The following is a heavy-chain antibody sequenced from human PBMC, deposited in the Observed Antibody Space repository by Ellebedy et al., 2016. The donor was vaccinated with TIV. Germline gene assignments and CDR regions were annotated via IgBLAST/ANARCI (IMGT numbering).Heavy chain of an antibody. CDR3: TREGEYSHDAFDI. D-gene: IGHD3-16*01. V-gene: IGHV1-69*06. CDR2: LIPVSGEA. Sequence: SVKVSCKASAGTFSSYVITWVRQAHGGGLEWMGGLIPVSGEARYAQKLQGRVTLSADTSTATAYMELSSLEFEDTAVYVCTREGEYSHDAFDIWGQGTLITVSA. J-gene: IGHJ3*02. CDR1: AGTFSSYV.